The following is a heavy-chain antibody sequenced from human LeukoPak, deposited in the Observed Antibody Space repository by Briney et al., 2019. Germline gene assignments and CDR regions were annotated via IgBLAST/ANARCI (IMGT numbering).Heavy chain of an antibody. D-gene: IGHD5-24*01. CDR3: AREMATMVDY. Sequence: ASVKVSCKASGGTFSSYTISWVRQAPGQGPEWMGGIIPIFGTANYAQKFQGRVTITADESTSTAYMELSSLRSEDTAVYYCAREMATMVDYWGQGTLVTVSS. CDR1: GGTFSSYT. CDR2: IIPIFGTA. V-gene: IGHV1-69*13. J-gene: IGHJ4*02.